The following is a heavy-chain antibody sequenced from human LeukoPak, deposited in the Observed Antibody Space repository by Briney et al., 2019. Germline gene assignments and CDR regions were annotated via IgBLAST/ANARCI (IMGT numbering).Heavy chain of an antibody. V-gene: IGHV1-18*04. Sequence: ASVKVSCKASGYTFTSYYIHWVRQAPGQGVEWMGWISAYNGNTNYAQKLQGRVTMTTDTSTSTAYMELRSLRSDDTAVYYCARDRGIVVVPADGTYGMDVWGQGTTVTVSS. J-gene: IGHJ6*02. CDR2: ISAYNGNT. CDR1: GYTFTSYY. D-gene: IGHD2-2*01. CDR3: ARDRGIVVVPADGTYGMDV.